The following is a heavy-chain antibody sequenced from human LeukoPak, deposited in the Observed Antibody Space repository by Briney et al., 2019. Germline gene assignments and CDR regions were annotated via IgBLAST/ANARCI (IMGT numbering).Heavy chain of an antibody. D-gene: IGHD3-10*01. Sequence: SETLSLTCTVSGGSISSGSYYWSWIRQPPGKGLEWIGYIYYSGSTNYNPSLKSRVTISVDTSKNQFSLKLSSVTAADTAVYYCARVTMVRGVAYYNYYYYYMDVWGKGTTVTVSS. CDR3: ARVTMVRGVAYYNYYYYYMDV. J-gene: IGHJ6*03. V-gene: IGHV4-61*01. CDR1: GGSISSGSYY. CDR2: IYYSGST.